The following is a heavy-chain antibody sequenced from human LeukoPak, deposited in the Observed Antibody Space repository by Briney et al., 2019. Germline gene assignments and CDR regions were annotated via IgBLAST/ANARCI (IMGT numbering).Heavy chain of an antibody. D-gene: IGHD2-15*01. Sequence: ASVKVSCKASGYTFTGYYMHWVRQAPGQGLEWMGWINPNSGGTNYARKFQGRVTMTRGTSISTAYMELSRLRSDDTAVYYCARDHRRYCSGGSRYGYWGQGTLVTVSS. V-gene: IGHV1-2*02. CDR3: ARDHRRYCSGGSRYGY. CDR1: GYTFTGYY. J-gene: IGHJ4*02. CDR2: INPNSGGT.